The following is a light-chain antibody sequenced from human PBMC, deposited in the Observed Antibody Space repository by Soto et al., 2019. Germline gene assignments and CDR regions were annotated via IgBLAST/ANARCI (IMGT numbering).Light chain of an antibody. J-gene: IGLJ1*01. V-gene: IGLV2-14*01. Sequence: QSALTQPASVSGSPGQSITISCTGTSSDVGNYIFVSWYRQHPGKAPKLMIYDINNRPSGVSNRFSGSKSGNTASLTISGLQAEDEADYYCVSYTTSASYVFGIGTKLTVL. CDR3: VSYTTSASYV. CDR2: DIN. CDR1: SSDVGNYIF.